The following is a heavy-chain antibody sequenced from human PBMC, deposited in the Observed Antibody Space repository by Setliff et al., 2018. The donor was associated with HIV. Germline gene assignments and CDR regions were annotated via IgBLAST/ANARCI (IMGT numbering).Heavy chain of an antibody. J-gene: IGHJ4*02. Sequence: TCTVSGGSISSGSDYWSWIRQPAGKGLEWIGQIHISGTTNYNPSLKSRVTISIDTSKHQFSLKLTSVTAADTALYYCARDVMEWFGNYFDNWGQGALVTVSS. CDR2: IHISGTT. CDR3: ARDVMEWFGNYFDN. CDR1: GGSISSGSDY. V-gene: IGHV4-61*09. D-gene: IGHD3-3*01.